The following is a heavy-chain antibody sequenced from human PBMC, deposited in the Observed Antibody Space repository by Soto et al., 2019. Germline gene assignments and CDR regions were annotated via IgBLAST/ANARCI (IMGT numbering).Heavy chain of an antibody. CDR2: IYYSGRT. CDR1: GGSISSYY. Sequence: SETLSLTCTVSGGSISSYYWSWIRQPPGKGLEWIGYIYYSGRTNYNPSLKSRVTISVGTSKNQFSLKLSSVTAADTAVYYCARGYCSSTSFHIWDNWFDPWGQGTLVTVSS. D-gene: IGHD2-2*01. V-gene: IGHV4-59*01. J-gene: IGHJ5*02. CDR3: ARGYCSSTSFHIWDNWFDP.